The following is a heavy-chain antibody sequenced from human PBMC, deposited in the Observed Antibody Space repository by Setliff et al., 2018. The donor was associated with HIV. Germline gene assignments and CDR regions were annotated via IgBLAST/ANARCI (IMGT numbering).Heavy chain of an antibody. V-gene: IGHV3-23*01. CDR3: ARRTSVGSLA. D-gene: IGHD3-10*01. Sequence: GGSLRLSCAASGFTFSSYAMTWVRQGPGKGLEWVSGISGGGGSTYYAAAVKGRFTISRGNSKNTLYLQMNSLRAEDTAVYYCARRTSVGSLAWGQGTLVTVSS. CDR1: GFTFSSYA. CDR2: ISGGGGST. J-gene: IGHJ5*01.